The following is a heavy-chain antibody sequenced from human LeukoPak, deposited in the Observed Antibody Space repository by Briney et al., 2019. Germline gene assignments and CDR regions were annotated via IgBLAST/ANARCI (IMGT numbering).Heavy chain of an antibody. Sequence: GGSLRLSCVASGFTFSDRYMTWIRQAPGKGLEWVARISDESTYTNYADSVKGRFSISRDNAKKSLYLQMDSLRAEDTAVYYCARDMTALDYWGPGTLVTVSS. V-gene: IGHV3-11*06. CDR1: GFTFSDRY. CDR2: ISDESTYT. CDR3: ARDMTALDY. J-gene: IGHJ4*02. D-gene: IGHD2-21*02.